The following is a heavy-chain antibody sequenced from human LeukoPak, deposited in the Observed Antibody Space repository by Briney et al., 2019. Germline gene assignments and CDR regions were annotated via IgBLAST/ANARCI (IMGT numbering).Heavy chain of an antibody. CDR1: GGSISSDY. J-gene: IGHJ5*02. Sequence: SETLSLTCIVSGGSISSDYRSWVRPPPGKEPAWIATLYYSGTPTPNPSPKSRVTITVDTSKKQFSLKLTSVTAADTAVYYCATAHQMTDHWGQGTLVTVSS. V-gene: IGHV4-59*01. CDR3: ATAHQMTDH. CDR2: LYYSGTP.